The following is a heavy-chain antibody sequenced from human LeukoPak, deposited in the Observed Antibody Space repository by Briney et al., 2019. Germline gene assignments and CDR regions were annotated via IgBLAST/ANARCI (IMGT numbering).Heavy chain of an antibody. D-gene: IGHD3-10*01. CDR2: INEDGSMK. J-gene: IGHJ4*02. V-gene: IGHV3-7*01. CDR3: ARDEPGYGEFLLY. CDR1: GFTFSSYA. Sequence: GRSLRLSCTASGFTFSSYAMHWVRQAPGKGLEWVANINEDGSMKTYVDSLKGRFTISRDNTKNSMYLQMNSLRAEDTAVYYCARDEPGYGEFLLYWGQGTLVTVSS.